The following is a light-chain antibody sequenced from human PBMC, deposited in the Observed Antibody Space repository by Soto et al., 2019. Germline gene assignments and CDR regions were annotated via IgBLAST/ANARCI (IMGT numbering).Light chain of an antibody. CDR2: DAS. Sequence: IVMTPSPDTLSVSPVECAPLSRRASRSISRYLAWYQQNPGQAPRLLIYDASSRATGIPDRFSGGGSGTDVTLNISRLEPEEWAVDYCKKLSSYPLNVGGGNTGAIK. J-gene: IGKJ4*01. CDR3: KKLSSYPLN. CDR1: RSISRY. V-gene: IGKV3-20*01.